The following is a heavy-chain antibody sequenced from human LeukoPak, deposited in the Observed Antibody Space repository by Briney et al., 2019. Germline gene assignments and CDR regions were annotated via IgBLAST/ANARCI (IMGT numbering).Heavy chain of an antibody. D-gene: IGHD5-12*01. CDR1: GFTFSSYA. J-gene: IGHJ4*02. CDR3: ARGGSGYEFDSGY. CDR2: ISYDGSNK. Sequence: GGSLRLSCAASGFTFSSYAMHWVRQAPGKGLEGVAVISYDGSNKYYADSVKGRFTISRDNSKNTLYLQMNSLRAEDTAVYYCARGGSGYEFDSGYWGQGTLVTVSS. V-gene: IGHV3-30-3*01.